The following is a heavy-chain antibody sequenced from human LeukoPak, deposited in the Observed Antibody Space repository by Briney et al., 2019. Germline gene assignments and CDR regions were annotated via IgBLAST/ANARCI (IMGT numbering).Heavy chain of an antibody. V-gene: IGHV1-3*01. J-gene: IGHJ6*02. D-gene: IGHD2-2*01. CDR1: GYTFTSYA. Sequence: ASVKVSFKASGYTFTSYAMHWVRQAPGQRLEWMGWINAGNGNTKYSQKFQGRVTITRDTSASTAYMELSSLRSEDTAVYYCARTGEVPAALYGMDVWGQGTTVTVSS. CDR3: ARTGEVPAALYGMDV. CDR2: INAGNGNT.